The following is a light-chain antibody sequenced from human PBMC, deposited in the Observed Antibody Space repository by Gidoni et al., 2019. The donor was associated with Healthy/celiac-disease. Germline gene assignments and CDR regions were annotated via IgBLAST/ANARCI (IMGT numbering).Light chain of an antibody. Sequence: ELVLTQSPGTLSLSPGERATRSCSASQSVSSSYLAWYQQKPGQAPRLLIYGASSRAPGIPDRFSGSWSGTDFTLTISRLEPEDFAVYYCQQYGSSTGYTFGQGTKLEIK. CDR2: GAS. V-gene: IGKV3-20*01. CDR3: QQYGSSTGYT. CDR1: QSVSSSY. J-gene: IGKJ2*01.